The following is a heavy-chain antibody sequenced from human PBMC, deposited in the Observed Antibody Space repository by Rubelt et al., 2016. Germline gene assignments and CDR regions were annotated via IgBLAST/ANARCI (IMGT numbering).Heavy chain of an antibody. CDR2: IYYSGST. J-gene: IGHJ6*02. V-gene: IGHV4-31*03. CDR3: ATTVSRAPYGMDV. Sequence: QVQLQESGPGLVKPSQTLSLTCTVSGGSISSGGYYWSWIRQHPGKGLEWIGYIYYSGSTYYNPSLESRLTISVDTSKNQFSLKLSSVTAADTAVYYCATTVSRAPYGMDVWGQGTTVTVSS. D-gene: IGHD4-17*01. CDR1: GGSISSGGYY.